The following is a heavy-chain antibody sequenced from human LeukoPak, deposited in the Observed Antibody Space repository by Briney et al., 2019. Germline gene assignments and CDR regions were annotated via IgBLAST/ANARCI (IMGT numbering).Heavy chain of an antibody. V-gene: IGHV3-48*03. CDR1: GFTFSGYE. Sequence: GGSLRLSCVASGFTFSGYEMNWVRQAPGKGLEWVSYISGSGTTIYYSDSVKGRFTISRDNAKNSLCLQMNSLRAEDTAVYYCVRRSQLSDAFDIWGQGTMVTVSS. CDR3: VRRSQLSDAFDI. CDR2: ISGSGTTI. J-gene: IGHJ3*02.